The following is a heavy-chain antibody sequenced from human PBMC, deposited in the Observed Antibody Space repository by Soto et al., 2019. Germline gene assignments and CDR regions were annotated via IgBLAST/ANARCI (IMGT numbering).Heavy chain of an antibody. J-gene: IGHJ4*02. CDR3: ARGYSSGPDY. V-gene: IGHV3-74*01. Sequence: EVQLVESGGGLVQPGGSRRLSCAASGFTFSNHWMHWVRQAPGKGLVWVSRINSDGSTTTYADSVKGRFTISRDNAKNTLYLQLNSLRAEDTALYYCARGYSSGPDYWGQGTLVTVSS. CDR1: GFTFSNHW. CDR2: INSDGSTT. D-gene: IGHD6-19*01.